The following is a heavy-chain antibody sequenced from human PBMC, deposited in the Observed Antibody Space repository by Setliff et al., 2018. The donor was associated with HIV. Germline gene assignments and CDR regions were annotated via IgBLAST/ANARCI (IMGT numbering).Heavy chain of an antibody. CDR3: GSDFSGWYYFDM. J-gene: IGHJ4*02. Sequence: PGGSLRLSCFASQFSLRSYEMAWVRQPPGKGLEWISFIRRSGNNEEYSDSVRGRFSISRDNLRDSLSIQMSGLRYEDTAVYYCGSDFSGWYYFDMWGQGTLVTVSS. CDR1: QFSLRSYE. V-gene: IGHV3-48*03. CDR2: IRRSGNNE. D-gene: IGHD6-19*01.